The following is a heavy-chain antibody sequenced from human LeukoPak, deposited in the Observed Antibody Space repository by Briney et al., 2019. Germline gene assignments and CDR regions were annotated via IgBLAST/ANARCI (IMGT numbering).Heavy chain of an antibody. CDR1: GYTFTSYY. CDR3: ARGDEPNYYDSSGAFEI. V-gene: IGHV1-46*01. Sequence: ASVKVSCKASGYTFTSYYMHWVRQAPGQGLEWMGIINPSGGSTSYAQKFQGRVTMTRDTSTSTVYMELSSLRSEDTAVYYCARGDEPNYYDSSGAFEIWGQGTMVTVSS. D-gene: IGHD3-22*01. CDR2: INPSGGST. J-gene: IGHJ3*02.